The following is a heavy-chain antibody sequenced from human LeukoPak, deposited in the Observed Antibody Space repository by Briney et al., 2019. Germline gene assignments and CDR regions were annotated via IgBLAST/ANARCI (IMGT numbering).Heavy chain of an antibody. V-gene: IGHV3-11*04. CDR2: ISSSGSTI. CDR3: ARDHCSSTSCFFDY. J-gene: IGHJ4*02. CDR1: GFTFSDYY. Sequence: GGSLRLSCAASGFTFSDYYMSWIRQAPGKGLEWVSYISSSGSTIYYADSVKGRFTISRDNAKNSLYLQMNSLRAEDTAVYYCARDHCSSTSCFFDYWGQGTLVTVSS. D-gene: IGHD2-2*01.